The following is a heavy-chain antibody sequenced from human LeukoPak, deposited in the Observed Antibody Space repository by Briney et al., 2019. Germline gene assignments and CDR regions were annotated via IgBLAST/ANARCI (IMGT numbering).Heavy chain of an antibody. CDR1: GYTFTSYD. D-gene: IGHD2-21*02. CDR3: ARGRGYCGGDCYMYNWFDP. V-gene: IGHV1-8*01. J-gene: IGHJ5*02. Sequence: GASVKVSCKASGYTFTSYDINWVRQATGQGLEWLGWMNPNSGNTGYAQKFQGRVTMTRNTSISTAYMELSSLRSEDTAVYYCARGRGYCGGDCYMYNWFDPWGQGTLVTVSS. CDR2: MNPNSGNT.